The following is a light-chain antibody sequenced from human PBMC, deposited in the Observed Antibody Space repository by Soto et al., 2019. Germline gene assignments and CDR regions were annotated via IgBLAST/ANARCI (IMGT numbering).Light chain of an antibody. CDR3: MQTLQTPPWT. CDR2: LGS. J-gene: IGKJ1*01. V-gene: IGKV2-28*01. Sequence: DIEMTQSPLSLPVIPGETASISCRSSESLLHSNGFNYLDWYLQKPGQSPQLLIYLGSTRASGVPDRFSGSGTGTDFTLKISRVEAEDVGVYYCMQTLQTPPWTFGQGTKVEIK. CDR1: ESLLHSNGFNY.